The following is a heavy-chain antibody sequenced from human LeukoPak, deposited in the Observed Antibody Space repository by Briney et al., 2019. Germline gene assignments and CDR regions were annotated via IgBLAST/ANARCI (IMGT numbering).Heavy chain of an antibody. CDR2: IGDSDNGV. Sequence: GGSLRLSCAASGFSFITHSMNWVRQAPGKGLEWVSFIGDSDNGVHYADSVKGRFTISRDDAKNSLYLQMNSLRAEDTAVYYCVTEIAEGGPQDYWGQGTLVTVSS. J-gene: IGHJ4*02. D-gene: IGHD2-21*01. CDR1: GFSFITHS. V-gene: IGHV3-21*01. CDR3: VTEIAEGGPQDY.